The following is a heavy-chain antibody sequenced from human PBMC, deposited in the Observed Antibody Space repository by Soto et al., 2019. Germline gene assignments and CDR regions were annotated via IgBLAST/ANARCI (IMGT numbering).Heavy chain of an antibody. J-gene: IGHJ6*02. Sequence: QVQLVQSGAEVKKPGSSVKVSCKASGGTFSSYAISWVRQAPGQGLEWMGGIIPIFGTANYAQKFQGRVTSTADESTSTAYMELSSLRSEDTAVYYCARGRMAVVAAIRYYYYGMDVWGQGTTVTVSS. V-gene: IGHV1-69*12. D-gene: IGHD2-15*01. CDR3: ARGRMAVVAAIRYYYYGMDV. CDR2: IIPIFGTA. CDR1: GGTFSSYA.